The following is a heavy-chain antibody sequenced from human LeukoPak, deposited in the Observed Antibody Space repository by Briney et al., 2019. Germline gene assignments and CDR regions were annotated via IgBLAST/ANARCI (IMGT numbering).Heavy chain of an antibody. CDR2: FYHGGST. D-gene: IGHD2-2*01. Sequence: SETLSLTCTVSGGSISNYYWGWIRQPPGKGLEWIGSFYHGGSTYYNSSLKSRVTISVDTSKNQFSLKLSSVTAADTAVYYCARGYCSSTTCYFQNYYYYYYMDVWGKGTTVTVSS. V-gene: IGHV4-38-2*02. J-gene: IGHJ6*03. CDR3: ARGYCSSTTCYFQNYYYYYYMDV. CDR1: GGSISNYY.